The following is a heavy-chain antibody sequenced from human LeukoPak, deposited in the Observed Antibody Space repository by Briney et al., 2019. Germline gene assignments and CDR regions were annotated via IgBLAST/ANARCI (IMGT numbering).Heavy chain of an antibody. CDR1: GFTFSSYW. Sequence: TGGSLRLSCAASGFTFSSYWMSWVRQAPGKGLEWVSSISSTSGTTYYADSVKGRFTISRDNSKNTLYLQMNSLRAEDTAIYYCAKNGDRGAYCTGGTCYPYFYYYMDVWGKGTTVTISS. D-gene: IGHD2-15*01. V-gene: IGHV3-23*01. CDR2: ISSTSGTT. J-gene: IGHJ6*03. CDR3: AKNGDRGAYCTGGTCYPYFYYYMDV.